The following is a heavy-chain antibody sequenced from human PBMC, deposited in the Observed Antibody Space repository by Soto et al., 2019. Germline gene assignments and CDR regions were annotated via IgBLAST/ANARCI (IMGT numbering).Heavy chain of an antibody. V-gene: IGHV3-30*18. CDR3: AKAPIGRWRPSFDY. Sequence: GGSLRLSCAASGFTFSSYGMHWVRQAPGKGLEWVAVISYDGSNKYYADSVKGRFTISRDNSKNTLYLQMNSLRAEDTAVYYWAKAPIGRWRPSFDYWGKGTLVTVSS. J-gene: IGHJ4*02. D-gene: IGHD2-15*01. CDR1: GFTFSSYG. CDR2: ISYDGSNK.